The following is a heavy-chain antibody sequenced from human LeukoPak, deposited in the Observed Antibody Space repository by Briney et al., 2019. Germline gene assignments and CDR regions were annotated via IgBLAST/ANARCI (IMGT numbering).Heavy chain of an antibody. V-gene: IGHV3-7*01. Sequence: GGSLRLSCAASGFTFSSYWMSWVRQAPGKGLEWVANIKQDGSEKYYVDSVKGRFTISRDNAKNSPYLQMNSLRAEDTAVYYCAREYSSGWYDDARGYYYYGMDVWGQGTTVTVSS. D-gene: IGHD6-19*01. CDR2: IKQDGSEK. CDR3: AREYSSGWYDDARGYYYYGMDV. J-gene: IGHJ6*02. CDR1: GFTFSSYW.